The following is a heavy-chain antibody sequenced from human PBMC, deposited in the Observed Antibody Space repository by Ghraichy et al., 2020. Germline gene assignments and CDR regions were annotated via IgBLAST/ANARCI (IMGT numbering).Heavy chain of an antibody. CDR3: ARDTFGYSSSWYRAGDDAFDI. D-gene: IGHD6-13*01. CDR1: GFTFSSYW. CDR2: IKQDGSEK. J-gene: IGHJ3*02. V-gene: IGHV3-7*03. Sequence: GGSLRLSCAASGFTFSSYWMSWVRQAPGKRLEWVANIKQDGSEKYYVDSVKGRFTISRDNAKNSLYLQMNSLRAEDTAVYYCARDTFGYSSSWYRAGDDAFDIWGQGTMVTVSS.